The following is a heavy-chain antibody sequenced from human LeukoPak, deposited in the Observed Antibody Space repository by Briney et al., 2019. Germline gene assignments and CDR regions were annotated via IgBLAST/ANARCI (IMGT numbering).Heavy chain of an antibody. CDR1: GGSISSYY. Sequence: PSETLSLTCTVCGGSISSYYWSWIRQPPGKGLEWIGYIYYSGSTNYNPSLKSRVTISVDTSKNQFSLKLSSVTAADTAVYYCASIPLPSTMALRGTYYFDYWGQGTLVTVSS. D-gene: IGHD4/OR15-4a*01. CDR2: IYYSGST. J-gene: IGHJ4*02. CDR3: ASIPLPSTMALRGTYYFDY. V-gene: IGHV4-59*01.